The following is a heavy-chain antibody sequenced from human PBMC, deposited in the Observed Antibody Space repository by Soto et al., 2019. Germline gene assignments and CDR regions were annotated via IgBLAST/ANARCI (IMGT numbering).Heavy chain of an antibody. D-gene: IGHD5-12*01. J-gene: IGHJ4*02. Sequence: EVQLVESGGGLVKPGGSLRLSCAASGFTFSSYSMNWVRQAPGKGLEWVSSISSSSSSDYIYYLDSVKGRFTISRDNAKNSLYLQMNSLRAEDTAVYYCATTTGDYWGQGTLVTVSS. CDR3: ATTTGDY. V-gene: IGHV3-21*01. CDR1: GFTFSSYS. CDR2: ISSSSSSDYI.